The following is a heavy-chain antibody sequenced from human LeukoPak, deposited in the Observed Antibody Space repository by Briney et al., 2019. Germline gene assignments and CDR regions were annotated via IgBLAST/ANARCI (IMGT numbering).Heavy chain of an antibody. D-gene: IGHD6-6*01. CDR2: ISYDGSNK. V-gene: IGHV3-30-3*01. CDR3: ARDSSSYYFDY. CDR1: GFTFSSYA. Sequence: LPGGSLRLSCAASGFTFSSYAMPWVRQAPGKGLEWVAVISYDGSNKYYADSVKGRFTISRDNSKNTLYLQMNSLRAEDTAVYYCARDSSSYYFDYWGQGTLVTVSS. J-gene: IGHJ4*02.